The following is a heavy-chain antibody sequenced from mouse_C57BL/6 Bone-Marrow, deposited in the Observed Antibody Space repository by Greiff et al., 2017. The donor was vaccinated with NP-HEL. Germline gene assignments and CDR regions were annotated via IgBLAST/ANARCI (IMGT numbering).Heavy chain of an antibody. CDR3: ARGYDYGEAWFAD. CDR1: GYTFTSYW. J-gene: IGHJ3*01. D-gene: IGHD2-4*01. CDR2: IYPGSGST. V-gene: IGHV1-55*01. Sequence: QVQLQQPGAELVKPGASVKMSCKASGYTFTSYWITWVKQRPGQGLEWIGDIYPGSGSTNYNEKFKSKATLTVDTSSSTAYMQLSSLTSEDSAVYYCARGYDYGEAWFADWGQGTLVTVSA.